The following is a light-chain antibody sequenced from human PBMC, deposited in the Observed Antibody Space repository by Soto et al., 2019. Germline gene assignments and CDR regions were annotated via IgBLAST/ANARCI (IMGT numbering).Light chain of an antibody. Sequence: DIQMTQSPSSVSASVGDRVTITCRASQSIRNWLAWYQQNPGKAPKLLIYAASSLQSGVPSRFSCSVSGTDITRNITSLQPEDFATYYYQKANSIPFTFGPGTKVDI. CDR1: QSIRNW. J-gene: IGKJ3*01. CDR2: AAS. CDR3: QKANSIPFT. V-gene: IGKV1-12*01.